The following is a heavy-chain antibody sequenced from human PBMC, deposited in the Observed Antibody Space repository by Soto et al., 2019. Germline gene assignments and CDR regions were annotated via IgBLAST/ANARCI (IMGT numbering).Heavy chain of an antibody. Sequence: GASVKVSCKTSGYTFTTYAITWVRQAPGQGLEWVGWINADNGNTKYAQNLQGRVTLTTDTSTSTAYMDLRSLRSDDTAVYYCAREGVNYDILTGYPDYWGQGTLVTVSS. CDR3: AREGVNYDILTGYPDY. CDR2: INADNGNT. J-gene: IGHJ4*02. CDR1: GYTFTTYA. V-gene: IGHV1-18*01. D-gene: IGHD3-9*01.